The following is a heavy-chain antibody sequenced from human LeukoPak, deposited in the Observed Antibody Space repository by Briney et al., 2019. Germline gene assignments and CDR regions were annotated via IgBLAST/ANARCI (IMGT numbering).Heavy chain of an antibody. D-gene: IGHD1-26*01. CDR2: ISGSGGST. J-gene: IGHJ4*02. Sequence: PGGSLRLSCAASGFTFTSYAMSWVRQAPGKGLEWVSGISGSGGSTYYTDTVKGRFTISRDNSKNTLFLQMYSLRADDTAVYYCAKDFRWEPRGSIDYWGQGTLVTVSS. CDR1: GFTFTSYA. V-gene: IGHV3-23*01. CDR3: AKDFRWEPRGSIDY.